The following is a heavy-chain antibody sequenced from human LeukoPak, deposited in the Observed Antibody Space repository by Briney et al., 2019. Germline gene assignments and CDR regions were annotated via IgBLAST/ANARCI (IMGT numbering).Heavy chain of an antibody. Sequence: GGSLRLSCAASGFTFKKYWMNWVRQVPGKGLECLANIKEDGSETYYADSVKGRFTISRDNAKNSLYLQMNSLRAEDTALYYCAKDIGPYYYDSSAFDYWGQGTLVTASS. J-gene: IGHJ4*02. V-gene: IGHV3-7*03. D-gene: IGHD3-22*01. CDR2: IKEDGSET. CDR1: GFTFKKYW. CDR3: AKDIGPYYYDSSAFDY.